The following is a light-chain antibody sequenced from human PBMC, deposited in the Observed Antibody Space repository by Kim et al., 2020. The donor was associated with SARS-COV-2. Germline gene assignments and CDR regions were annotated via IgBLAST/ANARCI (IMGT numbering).Light chain of an antibody. CDR1: QFICDY. V-gene: IGKV1-6*01. CDR3: VQDYNYPWT. CDR2: AAS. J-gene: IGKJ1*01. Sequence: ASVGERVTITCRASQFICDYLGWYQQKPGKAPKLLIYAASTLQSGVPSRFSGSGFGTDFTLTISSLQPEDFATYYCVQDYNYPWTFGQGTKVDIK.